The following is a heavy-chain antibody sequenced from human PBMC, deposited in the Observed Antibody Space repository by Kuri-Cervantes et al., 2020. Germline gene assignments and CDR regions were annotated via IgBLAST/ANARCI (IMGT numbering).Heavy chain of an antibody. J-gene: IGHJ6*02. CDR1: GFTFSSYG. V-gene: IGHV3-30*19. CDR3: LDV. CDR2: ISYDGSNK. Sequence: GESLKISCAASGFTFSSYGMYWVRQAPGKGLEWVAVISYDGSNKYYADSVKGRFTISRDNSKNTLYLQMNSLRAEDTAVYYGLDVWGQGTTVTVSS.